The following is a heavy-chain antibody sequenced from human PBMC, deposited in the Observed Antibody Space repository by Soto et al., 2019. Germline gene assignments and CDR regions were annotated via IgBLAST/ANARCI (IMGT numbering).Heavy chain of an antibody. D-gene: IGHD3-10*01. Sequence: QVQLVESGGGVVQPGRSLRLSCAASGFTFSSYAMHWVRQAPGKGLEWVAVISYDGSNKYYADSVKGRFTISRDNSKNTLYLQMNSLRAEDTAVYYCARDLSRITRTHSAFDIWGQGTMVTVSS. CDR2: ISYDGSNK. J-gene: IGHJ3*02. V-gene: IGHV3-30-3*01. CDR3: ARDLSRITRTHSAFDI. CDR1: GFTFSSYA.